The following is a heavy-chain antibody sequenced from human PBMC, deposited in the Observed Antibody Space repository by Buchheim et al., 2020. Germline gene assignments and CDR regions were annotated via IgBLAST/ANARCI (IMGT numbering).Heavy chain of an antibody. Sequence: QVQLQESGPGLVKPSETLSLTCTVSGGSISSYYWSWIRQPPGKGLEWIGYIYYSGSTNYNPSLKSRVTISVDTSKNQFSLKLSSVTAADTAVYDCARGRGGDYVWGSYRSNWFDPWGQGTL. CDR2: IYYSGST. V-gene: IGHV4-59*01. D-gene: IGHD3-16*02. CDR1: GGSISSYY. J-gene: IGHJ5*02. CDR3: ARGRGGDYVWGSYRSNWFDP.